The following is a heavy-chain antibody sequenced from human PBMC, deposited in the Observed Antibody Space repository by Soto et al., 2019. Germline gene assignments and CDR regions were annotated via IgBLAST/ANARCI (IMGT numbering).Heavy chain of an antibody. V-gene: IGHV3-48*03. CDR2: ISSSGSTI. Sequence: GGSLRLSCAASGFTFSSYEMNWLRQAPGKGLEWVSYISSSGSTIYYADSVKGRFTISRDNAKNSLYLQMNSLRAEDTAVYYCARLYSSGWIDAFDIWGQGTMVTVSS. CDR1: GFTFSSYE. J-gene: IGHJ3*02. D-gene: IGHD6-19*01. CDR3: ARLYSSGWIDAFDI.